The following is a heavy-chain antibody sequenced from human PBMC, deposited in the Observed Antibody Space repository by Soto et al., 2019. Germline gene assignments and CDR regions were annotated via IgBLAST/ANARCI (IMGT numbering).Heavy chain of an antibody. D-gene: IGHD3-22*01. CDR2: ISGSGGST. CDR1: GFTFSSYA. V-gene: IGHV3-23*01. Sequence: GGSLRLSCAASGFTFSSYAMSWVRQAPGKGLEWVSAISGSGGSTYYADSVKGRFTISRDNSKNTLYLQMNSLRAEDTAVYYCAKAPPTYYYDSSGSPRSWFDPWGQGTLVTVSS. CDR3: AKAPPTYYYDSSGSPRSWFDP. J-gene: IGHJ5*02.